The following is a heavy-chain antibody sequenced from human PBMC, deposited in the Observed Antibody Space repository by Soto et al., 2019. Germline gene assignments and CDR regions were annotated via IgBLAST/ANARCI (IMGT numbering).Heavy chain of an antibody. J-gene: IGHJ5*02. CDR3: ASVGSDYDNSGYYLP. D-gene: IGHD3-22*01. Sequence: PSESLSLTCIVSVGSGSSSNWWRWVRQPPGKGLEWIGEIYHSFSTTYNPSVKSRATISVDESENQFSLRLKSVTDADTAVYYCASVGSDYDNSGYYLPWGPGTLVTVSS. CDR2: IYHSFST. V-gene: IGHV4-4*02. CDR1: VGSGSSSNW.